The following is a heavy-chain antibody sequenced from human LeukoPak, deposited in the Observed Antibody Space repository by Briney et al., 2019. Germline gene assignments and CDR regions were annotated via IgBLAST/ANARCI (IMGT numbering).Heavy chain of an antibody. V-gene: IGHV1-69*05. J-gene: IGHJ4*02. CDR1: GGTFSSYA. D-gene: IGHD5-18*01. CDR3: ARGYRGYSYGYVDY. CDR2: IIPIFGTA. Sequence: ASVKVSCKASGGTFSSYAISWGRQAPGQGLEWTGGIIPIFGTANYAQKFQGRVTITTDESTSTAYMELSSLRSEDTAVYYCARGYRGYSYGYVDYWGQGTLVTVSS.